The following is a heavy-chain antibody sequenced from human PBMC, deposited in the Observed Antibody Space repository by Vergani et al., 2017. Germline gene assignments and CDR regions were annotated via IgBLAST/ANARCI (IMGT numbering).Heavy chain of an antibody. J-gene: IGHJ4*02. Sequence: EVQLVESGGGLVQPGGSLRLSCAASGFTFSSYSMNWVRQAPGKGLEWVSYISSSSSTIYYADSLKGRFTISRDNAKNSLYLQMNSLRAEDTAVYYCAKVPGYCSGGSCLEDYWGQGTLVTVSS. CDR3: AKVPGYCSGGSCLEDY. CDR1: GFTFSSYS. CDR2: ISSSSSTI. D-gene: IGHD2-15*01. V-gene: IGHV3-48*01.